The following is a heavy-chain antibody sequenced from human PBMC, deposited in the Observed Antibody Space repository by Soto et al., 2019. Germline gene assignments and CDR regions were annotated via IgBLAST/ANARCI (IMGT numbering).Heavy chain of an antibody. D-gene: IGHD3-3*01. V-gene: IGHV3-23*01. CDR3: AKTGLEWELDY. Sequence: VHLLESGGGLVQPGGSLRLSCAASGFTFSSHAMSWVRQAPGKGLQWISSISSSGISKYYADSVKGRFTISRDDSKNTLYLQMNSLRADDTAVYYCAKTGLEWELDYWGQGTLVTVSS. J-gene: IGHJ4*02. CDR2: ISSSGISK. CDR1: GFTFSSHA.